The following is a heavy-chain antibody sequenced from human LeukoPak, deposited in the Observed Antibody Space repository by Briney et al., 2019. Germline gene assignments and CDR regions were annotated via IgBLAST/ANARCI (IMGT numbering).Heavy chain of an antibody. J-gene: IGHJ6*02. CDR1: GFTFSSYS. V-gene: IGHV3-21*01. D-gene: IGHD1/OR15-1a*01. Sequence: PGGSLRLSCAASGFTFSSYSMNRVRQAPGKGLEWVSSISSSSTYIYYADSVKGRFTISRDNAKNSLSLQMNSLRAEDTAVYYCAREALNMYYGMDVWGQGTTVTVSS. CDR3: AREALNMYYGMDV. CDR2: ISSSSTYI.